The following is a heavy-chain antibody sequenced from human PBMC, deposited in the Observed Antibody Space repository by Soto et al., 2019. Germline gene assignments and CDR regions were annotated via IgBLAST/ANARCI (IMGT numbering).Heavy chain of an antibody. CDR3: ARDYGLTVTSNYYYYYGMDV. CDR1: GFSFSDYA. V-gene: IGHV3-23*01. D-gene: IGHD4-17*01. J-gene: IGHJ6*02. CDR2: ISESGGST. Sequence: GSLRLSCAASGFSFSDYAMSWVRQAPGKGLEWVSVISESGGSTHYADSVRGRFTVSRDNSKNSLSLRMNSLRDEDTAVYYCARDYGLTVTSNYYYYYGMDVWGQGTTVTVSS.